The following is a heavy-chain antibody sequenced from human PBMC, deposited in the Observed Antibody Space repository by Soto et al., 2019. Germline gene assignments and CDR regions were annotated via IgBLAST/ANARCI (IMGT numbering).Heavy chain of an antibody. CDR2: INPNSGGT. Sequence: GTSVKVSCKAFGYTFTGYYIHWVRQAPGQGPEWMGWINPNSGGTKYSQKFQGRFTISRDNSKSTLYLQMSSLRADDTAVYFCARERGFYYDTSGPFDAFDIWGQGTMVTVSS. CDR1: GYTFTGYY. CDR3: ARERGFYYDTSGPFDAFDI. V-gene: IGHV1-2*02. D-gene: IGHD3-22*01. J-gene: IGHJ3*02.